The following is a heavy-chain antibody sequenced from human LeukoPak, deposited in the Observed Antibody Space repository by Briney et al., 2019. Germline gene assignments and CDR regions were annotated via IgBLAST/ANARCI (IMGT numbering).Heavy chain of an antibody. D-gene: IGHD3-10*01. J-gene: IGHJ4*02. Sequence: GASVKVSCKASGGTFSSYAISWVRQAPGQGLEWMGGIIPIFGTANYAQKFQGRVTITADESTSTAYMELSSLRSEDTAVYYCARDLGGVRGASPLGYWGQGTLVTVSS. CDR2: IIPIFGTA. CDR3: ARDLGGVRGASPLGY. V-gene: IGHV1-69*13. CDR1: GGTFSSYA.